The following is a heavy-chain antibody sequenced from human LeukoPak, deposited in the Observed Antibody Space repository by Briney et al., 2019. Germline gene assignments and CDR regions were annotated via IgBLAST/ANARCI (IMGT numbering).Heavy chain of an antibody. J-gene: IGHJ6*03. CDR3: ARGTLDYYMDV. V-gene: IGHV4-39*07. Sequence: SETLSLTCTVSGGSISSSFYYWGWIRQPPGKGLEWIVTIFYSGSNYNNPSLKSRVTISLDTSKNQFSLKLSCVTAADTAVYYCARGTLDYYMDVWGKGTTVTVSS. CDR2: IFYSGSN. CDR1: GGSISSSFYY. D-gene: IGHD1-14*01.